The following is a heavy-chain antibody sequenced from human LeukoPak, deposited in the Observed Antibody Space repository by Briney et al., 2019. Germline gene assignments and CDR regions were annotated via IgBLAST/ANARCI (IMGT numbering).Heavy chain of an antibody. CDR1: GFTFSNSW. CDR2: IKQDGSEQ. J-gene: IGHJ6*03. CDR3: ARVGPSYYYYYMDA. Sequence: PGGSLRLSCSASGFTFSNSWMTWVRQAPGKGLEWVANIKQDGSEQYTADSLKGRFTISRDNDKKLVFLQMNSLRDDDTAVYYCARVGPSYYYYYMDAWGNGTTVIVSS. V-gene: IGHV3-7*01.